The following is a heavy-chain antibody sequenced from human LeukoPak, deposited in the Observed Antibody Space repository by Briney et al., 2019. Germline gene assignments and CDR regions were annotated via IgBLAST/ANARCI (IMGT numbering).Heavy chain of an antibody. CDR2: IKQDGSEK. V-gene: IGHV3-7*01. J-gene: IGHJ2*01. CDR3: ARVDEWGPLLWYFDL. D-gene: IGHD1-26*01. Sequence: PGGSLRLSCAASGFTFSSYWMSWVRQAPGKGLEWAANIKQDGSEKYYVDSVKGRFTISRDNAKNSLYLQMNSLRAEDTAVYYCARVDEWGPLLWYFDLWGRGTLVTVSS. CDR1: GFTFSSYW.